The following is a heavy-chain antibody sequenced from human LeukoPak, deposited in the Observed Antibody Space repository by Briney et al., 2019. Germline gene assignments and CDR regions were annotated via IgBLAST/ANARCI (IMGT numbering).Heavy chain of an antibody. CDR2: IYYSGST. J-gene: IGHJ5*02. Sequence: SETLSLTCTVSGGSISSSSYYWGWIRQPPGKGLEGIGSIYYSGSTYYNPSLKSRVTISVDTSKNQFSLKLSSVTAADTAVYYCARDSSSPRPPPERRPNWFAPWGQGTLVTVSS. CDR1: GGSISSSSYY. CDR3: ARDSSSPRPPPERRPNWFAP. D-gene: IGHD6-13*01. V-gene: IGHV4-39*07.